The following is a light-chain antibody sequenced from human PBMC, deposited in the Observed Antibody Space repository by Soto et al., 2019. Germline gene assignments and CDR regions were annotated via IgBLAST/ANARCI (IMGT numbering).Light chain of an antibody. CDR2: GAS. CDR1: QTINNN. Sequence: VRAKAPATLSVSPGERVTPSCRASQTINNNVAWYQLKDGQVPRLLIYGASTRATDIPARFSGSGSGTEFTLTISSLQSEDFAEYHCQQYNNWPQTFGQGTKVDIK. V-gene: IGKV3-15*01. J-gene: IGKJ1*01. CDR3: QQYNNWPQT.